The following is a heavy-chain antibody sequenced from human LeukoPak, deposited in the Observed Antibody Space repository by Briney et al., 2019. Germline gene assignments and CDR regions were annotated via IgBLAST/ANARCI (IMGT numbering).Heavy chain of an antibody. CDR3: TKLNTYGLYFDS. D-gene: IGHD5-18*01. Sequence: PGGSLRLSCAASGFTFSTYAMTWVRQSPGKGLEWIVSMSFDGNTFYNPSLKSRVTISLDTSRNQFSLRLTSVTAADTAIHFCTKLNTYGLYFDSWGQGSLVIVSS. V-gene: IGHV4-38-2*01. CDR1: GFTFSTYA. J-gene: IGHJ4*02. CDR2: MSFDGNT.